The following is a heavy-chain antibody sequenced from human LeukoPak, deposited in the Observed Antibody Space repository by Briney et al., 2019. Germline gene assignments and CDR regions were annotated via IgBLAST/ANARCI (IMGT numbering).Heavy chain of an antibody. D-gene: IGHD6-19*01. CDR2: ISSSGAST. CDR1: GLTFSSYA. Sequence: GGSLRLSCAAPGLTFSSYAMTWVRQAPGKGLEWVSSISSSGASTYHADSVKGRFTISRDNSKNTLYLQMNSLTAEDTAIYYCAKDRGSSSPMRYYFDYWGQGTLVTVSS. J-gene: IGHJ4*02. CDR3: AKDRGSSSPMRYYFDY. V-gene: IGHV3-23*01.